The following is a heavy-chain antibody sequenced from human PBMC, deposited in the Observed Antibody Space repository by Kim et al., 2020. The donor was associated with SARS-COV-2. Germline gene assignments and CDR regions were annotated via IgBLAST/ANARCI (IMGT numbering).Heavy chain of an antibody. CDR3: ARQDGSGSRSYGMDV. D-gene: IGHD3-10*01. Sequence: PSLKSRVTIAVDTSKNQFSLKLSSVTAADTAVYYCARQDGSGSRSYGMDVWGQGTTVTVSS. J-gene: IGHJ6*02. V-gene: IGHV4-39*01.